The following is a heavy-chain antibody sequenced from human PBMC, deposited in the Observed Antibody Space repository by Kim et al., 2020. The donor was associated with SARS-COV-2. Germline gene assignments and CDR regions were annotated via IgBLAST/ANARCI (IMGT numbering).Heavy chain of an antibody. J-gene: IGHJ4*02. V-gene: IGHV4-61*01. Sequence: SETLSLTCTVSGGAVSSGSYYWSWIRQPPGKGLEWIGYIYYSGSTNYIPSLKSRVTISVDTSKNQFSLKLSSVTAADTAVYYCARSALPSRKFDYWGQGT. D-gene: IGHD6-6*01. CDR3: ARSALPSRKFDY. CDR2: IYYSGST. CDR1: GGAVSSGSYY.